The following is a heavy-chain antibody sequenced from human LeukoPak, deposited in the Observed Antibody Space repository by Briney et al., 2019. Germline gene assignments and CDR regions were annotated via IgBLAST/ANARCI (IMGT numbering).Heavy chain of an antibody. D-gene: IGHD3-10*01. Sequence: SETLSLTCRGSGGSISPYFWSWIRQPPGKGLEWIGYIYTSGSTNYNPSLKSRVTISVDTSKNQFSLKLSSVTAADTAVYYCARLVGRGGYFFYWGQGTLVTVSS. CDR2: IYTSGST. J-gene: IGHJ4*02. CDR1: GGSISPYF. CDR3: ARLVGRGGYFFY. V-gene: IGHV4-4*09.